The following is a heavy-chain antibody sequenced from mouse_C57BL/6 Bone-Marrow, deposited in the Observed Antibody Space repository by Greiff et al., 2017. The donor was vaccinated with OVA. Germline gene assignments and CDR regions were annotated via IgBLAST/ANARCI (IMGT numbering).Heavy chain of an antibody. CDR2: IWSGGST. CDR3: ARFYDYDRVFAY. D-gene: IGHD2-4*01. J-gene: IGHJ3*01. V-gene: IGHV2-2*01. CDR1: GFSLTSYG. Sequence: QVQLKESGPGLVQPSQSLSITCTVSGFSLTSYGVHWVRQSPGKGLEWLGVIWSGGSTDYNAAFISRLSISKDNSKSQVFFKMNSLQADDTAIYYCARFYDYDRVFAYWGQGTLVTVSA.